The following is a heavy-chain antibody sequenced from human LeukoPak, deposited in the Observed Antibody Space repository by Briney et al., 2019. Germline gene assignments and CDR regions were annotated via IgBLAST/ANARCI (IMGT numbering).Heavy chain of an antibody. CDR2: ISSSSSYI. J-gene: IGHJ4*02. CDR3: ASGIVVVPAAPY. CDR1: GFTFSSYS. D-gene: IGHD2-2*01. Sequence: PGGSLRLSCAASGFTFSSYSMNWVRQAPGKGLEWVSSISSSSSYIYYADSVKGRFTISRDNAKNSLYPQMNSLRAEDTAVYYCASGIVVVPAAPYWGQGTLVTVSS. V-gene: IGHV3-21*01.